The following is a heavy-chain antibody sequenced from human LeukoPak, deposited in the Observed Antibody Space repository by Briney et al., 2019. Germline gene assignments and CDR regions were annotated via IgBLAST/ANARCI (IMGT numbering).Heavy chain of an antibody. D-gene: IGHD5-18*01. Sequence: GGSLRLSCAASGFTFSSYAMSWVRQAPGKGLEWVSDISGSGGSTYYADSVKGRFTISRDNSKNTLYLQMNSLRAEDTAVYYCAKVTAGYSYGPYYFDYWGQGTLVTVSS. CDR2: ISGSGGST. J-gene: IGHJ4*02. CDR1: GFTFSSYA. V-gene: IGHV3-23*01. CDR3: AKVTAGYSYGPYYFDY.